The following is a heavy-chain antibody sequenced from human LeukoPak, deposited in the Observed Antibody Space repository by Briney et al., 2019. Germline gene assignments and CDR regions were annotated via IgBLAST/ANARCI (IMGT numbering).Heavy chain of an antibody. CDR3: AREGSGWSFVY. J-gene: IGHJ4*02. CDR2: VSHSGNT. D-gene: IGHD6-19*01. CDR1: GGSLSTYY. Sequence: PAETLSLTCTVSGGSLSTYYWTWIRQPPGKELEWIGYVSHSGNTNCHPSLKSRVTMSLGTSKNHVSLRLSSVNTADTAVYYCAREGSGWSFVYWGQGSLVTVSS. V-gene: IGHV4-59*01.